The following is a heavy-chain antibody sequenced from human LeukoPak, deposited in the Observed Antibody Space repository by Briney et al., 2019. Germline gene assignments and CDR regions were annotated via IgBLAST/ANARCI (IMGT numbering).Heavy chain of an antibody. CDR3: AAGVTGTTRLFDY. CDR1: GGPFSGYY. J-gene: IGHJ4*02. D-gene: IGHD1-7*01. V-gene: IGHV4-34*01. CDR2: INHSGST. Sequence: SETLSLTCAVYGGPFSGYYWSWIRQPPGKGLEWIGEINHSGSTNYNPSLKSRVTISVDTSKNQFSLKLSSVTAADTAVYYCAAGVTGTTRLFDYWGQGTLVTVSS.